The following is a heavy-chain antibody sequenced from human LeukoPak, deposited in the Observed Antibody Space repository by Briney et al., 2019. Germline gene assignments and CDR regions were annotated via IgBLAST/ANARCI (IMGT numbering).Heavy chain of an antibody. CDR3: ARKATFRHMVRGASGLDWFDP. D-gene: IGHD3-10*01. J-gene: IGHJ5*02. V-gene: IGHV4-34*01. CDR2: INHSGST. CDR1: GGSFSGYY. Sequence: SETLSLTCAVYGGSFSGYYWSWIRQPPGKGLEWIGEINHSGSTNYNPSLKSQVTISVDTSKNQFSLKLSSVTAADTAVYYCARKATFRHMVRGASGLDWFDPWGQGTLVTVSS.